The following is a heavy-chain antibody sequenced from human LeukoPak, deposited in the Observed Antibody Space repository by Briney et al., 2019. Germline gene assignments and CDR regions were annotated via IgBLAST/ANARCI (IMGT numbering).Heavy chain of an antibody. CDR1: GLTFSTYW. D-gene: IGHD3-3*01. Sequence: GGSLRLSCAASGLTFSTYWMGWVRQAPGKGLEWVAHIKQDGSEKYYVDSVKGRVTISRDNARDSLYLQMNSLRVEDTALYYCVSWAEDGHFGDYWGQGTLVTVSS. CDR3: VSWAEDGHFGDY. V-gene: IGHV3-7*01. J-gene: IGHJ4*02. CDR2: IKQDGSEK.